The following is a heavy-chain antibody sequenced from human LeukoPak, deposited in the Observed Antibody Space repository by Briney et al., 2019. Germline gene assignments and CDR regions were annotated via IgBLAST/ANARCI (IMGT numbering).Heavy chain of an antibody. CDR1: GGSTSSYY. V-gene: IGHV4-59*01. CDR2: IYYSGST. J-gene: IGHJ4*02. D-gene: IGHD1-26*01. CDR3: ARGSSGSYLY. Sequence: SETLSLTCTVSGGSTSSYYWSWIRQPPGKGLEWIGYIYYSGSTNYNPSLKSRVTISVDTAKNQLSLKLSSVTAADTAVYYCARGSSGSYLYWGQGTLVTVSS.